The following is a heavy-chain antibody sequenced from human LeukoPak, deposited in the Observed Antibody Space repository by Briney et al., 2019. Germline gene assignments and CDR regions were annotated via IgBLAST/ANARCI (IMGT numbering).Heavy chain of an antibody. D-gene: IGHD6-19*01. J-gene: IGHJ4*02. CDR2: ICGSGDRS. CDR3: AKDPIGWYAWYDY. Sequence: PGGSLRLSCVVSGFTFSNYAMNWVRQAPGKGLEWVAVICGSGDRSFYADSVKGRFTISRDNSKNTMFLQMNSLRDEDTAVYYCAKDPIGWYAWYDYWGQGTLVTVSS. V-gene: IGHV3-23*01. CDR1: GFTFSNYA.